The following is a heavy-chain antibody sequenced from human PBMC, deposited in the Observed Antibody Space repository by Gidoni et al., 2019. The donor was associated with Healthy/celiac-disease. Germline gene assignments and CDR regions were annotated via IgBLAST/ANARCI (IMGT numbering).Heavy chain of an antibody. J-gene: IGHJ6*02. V-gene: IGHV3-21*01. CDR1: GFTFSSYS. CDR2: ISSSSSYI. Sequence: EVQLVESGGGLVKPGGSLSLSCAASGFTFSSYSMNWVRQAPGKGLEWVSSISSSSSYIYYADSVKGRFTISRDNAKNSLYLQMNSLRAEDTAVYYCARDPGIAARPRYYYGMDVWGQGTTVTVSS. D-gene: IGHD6-6*01. CDR3: ARDPGIAARPRYYYGMDV.